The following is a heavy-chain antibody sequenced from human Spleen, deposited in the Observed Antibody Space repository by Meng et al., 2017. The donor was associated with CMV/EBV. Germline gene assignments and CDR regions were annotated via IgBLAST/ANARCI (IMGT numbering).Heavy chain of an antibody. Sequence: ASVKVSCKASGYTFTAHYFHWVRQAPGQGLEWMGWIHPHRGDTNYAQQFQGRVTLTRDTSINTGYMELSRLRSDDTAVYYCARGEVGQPTRIWGQGTLVTVSS. CDR1: GYTFTAHY. V-gene: IGHV1-2*02. J-gene: IGHJ4*02. CDR2: IHPHRGDT. D-gene: IGHD1-26*01. CDR3: ARGEVGQPTRI.